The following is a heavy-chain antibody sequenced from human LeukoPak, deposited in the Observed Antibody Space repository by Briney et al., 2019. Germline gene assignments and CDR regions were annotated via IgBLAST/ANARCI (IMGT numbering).Heavy chain of an antibody. CDR1: GGSISSGSYY. J-gene: IGHJ4*02. V-gene: IGHV4-39*07. CDR3: AKLDNYDLMIAY. D-gene: IGHD3-3*01. CDR2: IYHSGNT. Sequence: SETLSLTCTVSGGSISSGSYYWGWIRQPPGKGLEWIGNIYHSGNTYYNPSLKSRVTISVDTSKNQFSLKLSSVTAADTALYYCAKLDNYDLMIAYWGQGTLVTVSS.